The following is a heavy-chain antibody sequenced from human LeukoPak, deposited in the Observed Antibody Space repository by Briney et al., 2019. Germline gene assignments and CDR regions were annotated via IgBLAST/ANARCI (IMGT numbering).Heavy chain of an antibody. CDR3: AKADGYSYDTGINY. Sequence: PGGSLRLSCAASGFTFSSYAMSWVRQAPGKGLEWVSAISGSGGSTYYAGSVKGRFTISRDNSKNTLYLQMNSLRAEDTAVYYCAKADGYSYDTGINYWGQGTLVTVSS. V-gene: IGHV3-23*01. D-gene: IGHD5-18*01. CDR1: GFTFSSYA. J-gene: IGHJ4*02. CDR2: ISGSGGST.